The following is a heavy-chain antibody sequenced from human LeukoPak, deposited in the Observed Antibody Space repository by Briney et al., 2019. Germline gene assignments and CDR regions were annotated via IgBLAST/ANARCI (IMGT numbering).Heavy chain of an antibody. CDR2: ISSSGSTT. V-gene: IGHV3-11*01. CDR3: ARVPRSGGSIDY. CDR1: GFTFSDYY. J-gene: IGHJ4*02. Sequence: PGGSLRLSCAASGFTFSDYYMTWIRQAPGKGVEWVSYISSSGSTTHYADSVKGRFTISRNNAKNSLFVQMSNLRAEDTAVYYCARVPRSGGSIDYWGQGTLVTVSS. D-gene: IGHD6-19*01.